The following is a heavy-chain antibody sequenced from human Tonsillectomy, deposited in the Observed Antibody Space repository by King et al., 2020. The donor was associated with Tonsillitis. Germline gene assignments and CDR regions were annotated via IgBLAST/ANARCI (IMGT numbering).Heavy chain of an antibody. CDR1: GGSISSSSYY. D-gene: IGHD6-6*01. V-gene: IGHV4-39*01. J-gene: IGHJ5*02. CDR2: IYYSWST. Sequence: QLQESGPGLVKPSETLSLTCTVSGGSISSSSYYWGWIRQPPGKGLEWIGSIYYSWSTYYNPSLKSRVTISVDTSTNQFSLKLSSVTAADTAVYYCARGGIAARWYNWFDPWGQGTLVTVSS. CDR3: ARGGIAARWYNWFDP.